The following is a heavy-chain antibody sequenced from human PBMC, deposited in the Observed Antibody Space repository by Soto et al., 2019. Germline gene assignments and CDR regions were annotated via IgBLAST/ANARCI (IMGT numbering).Heavy chain of an antibody. CDR2: INAGNGNT. Sequence: ASVKVSCKASGYTFTSYAMHWVRQAPGQRLEWMGWINAGNGNTKYSQKFQGRVTITRDTSASTAYMELSSLRSEDTAVYYCARDSYSHYYYYGMDVWGQGTTVTVSS. J-gene: IGHJ6*02. D-gene: IGHD6-13*01. CDR1: GYTFTSYA. CDR3: ARDSYSHYYYYGMDV. V-gene: IGHV1-3*01.